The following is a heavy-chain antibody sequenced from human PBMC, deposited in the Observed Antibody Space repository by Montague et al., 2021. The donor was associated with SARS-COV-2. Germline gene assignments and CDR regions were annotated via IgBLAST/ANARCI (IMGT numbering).Heavy chain of an antibody. CDR1: GFTFSSFT. D-gene: IGHD4-17*01. J-gene: IGHJ5*02. V-gene: IGHV3-23*01. CDR2: ISGSGGST. CDR3: MGADNYGS. Sequence: SRRLSWSAPGFTFSSFTMSWVRLAPGKGLEWVSTISGSGGSTWYADSVKGRFTISRDNSKSTLFLQMNSLRAEDTALYYCMGADNYGSWGRGTLVTVSS.